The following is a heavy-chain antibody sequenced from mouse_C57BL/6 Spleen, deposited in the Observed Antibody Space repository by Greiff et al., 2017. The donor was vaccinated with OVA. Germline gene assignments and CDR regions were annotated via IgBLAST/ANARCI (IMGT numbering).Heavy chain of an antibody. CDR2: IYPSDSET. D-gene: IGHD1-1*01. Sequence: VQLQQPGAELVRPGSSVKLSCKASGYTFTSYWMDWVKQRPGQGLEWIGNIYPSDSETHYNQKFKDKATLTVDKSSSTAYMQLSSLTSEDSAVYYCARTIYYYGSPYAMDYWGQGTSVTVSS. CDR3: ARTIYYYGSPYAMDY. CDR1: GYTFTSYW. J-gene: IGHJ4*01. V-gene: IGHV1-61*01.